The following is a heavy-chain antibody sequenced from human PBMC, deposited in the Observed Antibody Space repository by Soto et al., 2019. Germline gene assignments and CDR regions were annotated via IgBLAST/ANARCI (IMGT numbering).Heavy chain of an antibody. CDR3: AGGGGYLDY. CDR1: GFTFSSFG. Sequence: QVQLVESGGGVVQPGRSLRLSCAVSGFTFSSFGMHWVRQAPGKGLEWVANIWYDGNNKYYADSVMGRFTISRDNSDDWLYLAMTGLRAEDRAVYYCAGGGGYLDYWGRGTLITVSS. D-gene: IGHD2-15*01. J-gene: IGHJ4*02. V-gene: IGHV3-33*01. CDR2: IWYDGNNK.